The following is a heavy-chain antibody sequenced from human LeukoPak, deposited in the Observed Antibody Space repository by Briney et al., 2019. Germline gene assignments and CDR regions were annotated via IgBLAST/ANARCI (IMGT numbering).Heavy chain of an antibody. Sequence: GRSLRLSCVTSGFTFDDYAMHWVRQVSGKGLEWVSGISWDSGSIGYADSVKGRFTNSRDNAKNSLYLQMNSLRAEDTALYYCAKATYGDNYYYYGMDVWGQGTTVTVSS. CDR2: ISWDSGSI. D-gene: IGHD4-23*01. CDR1: GFTFDDYA. J-gene: IGHJ6*02. CDR3: AKATYGDNYYYYGMDV. V-gene: IGHV3-9*01.